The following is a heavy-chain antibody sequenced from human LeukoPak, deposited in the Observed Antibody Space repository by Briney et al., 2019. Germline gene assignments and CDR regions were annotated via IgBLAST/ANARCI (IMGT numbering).Heavy chain of an antibody. D-gene: IGHD5-18*01. J-gene: IGHJ4*02. V-gene: IGHV4-59*01. CDR3: AHNLGYSYGIGY. CDR2: IYYSGST. CDR1: GGSISSYY. Sequence: PSETLSLTCTVSGGSISSYYWSWIRQPPGKGLEWIGYIYYSGSTNYNPPLKSRVTISVDTSKNQFSLKLSSVTAADTAVYYCAHNLGYSYGIGYWGQGTLVTVSS.